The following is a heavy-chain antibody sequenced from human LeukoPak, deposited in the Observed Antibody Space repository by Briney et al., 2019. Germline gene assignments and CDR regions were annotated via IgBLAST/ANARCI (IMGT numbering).Heavy chain of an antibody. CDR1: GFTFSSYG. CDR3: AKGERGYSYGSFDY. CDR2: IRYDGSNK. V-gene: IGHV3-30*02. D-gene: IGHD5-18*01. J-gene: IGHJ4*02. Sequence: PGGSLRLSCAASGFTFSSYGMHWVRQAPGKGLEWVAFIRYDGSNKYYADSVKGRFTIPRDNSKNTLYLQMNSLRAEDTAVYYCAKGERGYSYGSFDYWGQGTLVTVSS.